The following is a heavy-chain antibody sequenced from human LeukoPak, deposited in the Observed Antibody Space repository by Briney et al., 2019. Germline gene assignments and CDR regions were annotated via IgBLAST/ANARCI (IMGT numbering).Heavy chain of an antibody. Sequence: SETLSLTCTVSGGSISSGGYYWSWIRQHPGKGLEWIGYIYYSGSTYYNPSLKSRVTISVDTSKNQFSLKLSSVTAADAAVYYCARDSLAARPDYWGQGTLVTVSS. CDR2: IYYSGST. D-gene: IGHD6-6*01. CDR3: ARDSLAARPDY. V-gene: IGHV4-31*03. J-gene: IGHJ4*02. CDR1: GGSISSGGYY.